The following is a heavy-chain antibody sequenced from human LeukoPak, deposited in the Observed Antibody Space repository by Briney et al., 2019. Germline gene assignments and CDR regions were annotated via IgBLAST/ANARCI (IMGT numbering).Heavy chain of an antibody. CDR1: GFTFSNYA. CDR2: ISGSGSST. Sequence: GGSLRLSCAASGFTFSNYAMTWVRQAPGKGLEWVSSISGSGSSTYYADSVKGRFTISRDNSKNTLYLEMNSLRAEDTAVYYCAKKQSDSWLPAYYFDYWGQGTLVTVSS. J-gene: IGHJ4*02. V-gene: IGHV3-23*01. D-gene: IGHD6-19*01. CDR3: AKKQSDSWLPAYYFDY.